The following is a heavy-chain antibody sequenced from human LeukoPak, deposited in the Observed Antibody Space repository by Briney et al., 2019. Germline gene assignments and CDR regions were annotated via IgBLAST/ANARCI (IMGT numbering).Heavy chain of an antibody. CDR2: IYYSGST. CDR1: GGSISSYY. D-gene: IGHD3-22*01. CDR3: ARSCDSSGYSSFWY. V-gene: IGHV4-59*01. J-gene: IGHJ4*02. Sequence: SETLSLTCTVSGGSISSYYWSWIRQHPGKGLEWIGYIYYSGSTNYNPSLKSRVTISVDTSKNQFSLKLSSVTAADTAVYYCARSCDSSGYSSFWYWGQGTLVTVSS.